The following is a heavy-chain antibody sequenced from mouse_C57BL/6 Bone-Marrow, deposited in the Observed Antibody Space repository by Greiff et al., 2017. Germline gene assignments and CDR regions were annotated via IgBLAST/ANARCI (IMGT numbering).Heavy chain of an antibody. Sequence: VQLQQSGAELVRPGASVKLSCTASGFNIKDDYMHWVKQRPEQGLEWIGWIDPENGDTEYASKFQGKATITADTSSNTAYLQLSSLTSEDTAVYYCTPIITTGYWGQGTTLTVSS. CDR3: TPIITTGY. CDR2: IDPENGDT. V-gene: IGHV14-4*01. CDR1: GFNIKDDY. D-gene: IGHD1-2*01. J-gene: IGHJ2*01.